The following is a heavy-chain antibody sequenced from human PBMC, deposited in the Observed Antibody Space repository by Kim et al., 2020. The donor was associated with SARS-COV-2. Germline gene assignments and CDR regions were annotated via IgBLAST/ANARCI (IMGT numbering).Heavy chain of an antibody. J-gene: IGHJ6*02. CDR1: GYTFTSYG. CDR2: ISAYNGNT. CDR3: ARDPPVTTPFSSYYYGMDV. D-gene: IGHD4-17*01. V-gene: IGHV1-18*04. Sequence: ASVKVSCKASGYTFTSYGISWVRQAPGQGLEWMGWISAYNGNTNYAQKLQGRVTMTTDTSTSTAYMELRSLRSDDTAVYYCARDPPVTTPFSSYYYGMDVWGQGTTVTVSS.